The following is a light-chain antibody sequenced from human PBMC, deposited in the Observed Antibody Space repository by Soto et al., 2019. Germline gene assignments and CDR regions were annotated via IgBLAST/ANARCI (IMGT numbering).Light chain of an antibody. CDR2: AAS. CDR3: QQANSYPFT. CDR1: QGISSW. J-gene: IGKJ5*01. V-gene: IGKV1-12*01. Sequence: DIQMTQSRSSVSASVGDRVTSTCRTSQGISSWLAWYQQKPGKAPKLLIYAASSLQSGIPSRFGGSGSGTDFTLTFSTLTPTDFATYYCQQANSYPFTFGQGTRLEIK.